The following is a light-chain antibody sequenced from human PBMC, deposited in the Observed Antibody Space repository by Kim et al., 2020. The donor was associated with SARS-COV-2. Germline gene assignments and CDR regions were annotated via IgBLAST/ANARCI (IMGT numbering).Light chain of an antibody. CDR1: SLRSYY. V-gene: IGLV3-19*01. CDR2: GKN. Sequence: GPTVRITCQGNSLRSYYASWYQQKPGQAPVLVIYGKNNRPSGIPDRFSGSSSGNTASLTITGAQAEDEADYYCNSRDSSGNHHWVFGGGTQLTVL. CDR3: NSRDSSGNHHWV. J-gene: IGLJ3*02.